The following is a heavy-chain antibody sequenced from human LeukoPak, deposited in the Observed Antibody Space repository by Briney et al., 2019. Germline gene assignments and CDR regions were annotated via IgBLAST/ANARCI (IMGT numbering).Heavy chain of an antibody. CDR2: ITASGTAM. D-gene: IGHD1-26*01. CDR3: ASSGSYRFDY. Sequence: GGSLRLSCAASGFTFSSYSMNWVRQAPGKGLEWVSHITASGTAMLYADSVKGRFTISRDNAKNSLYLQMNSLRDEDTAVYYCASSGSYRFDYWGQGTLVTVSS. CDR1: GFTFSSYS. J-gene: IGHJ4*02. V-gene: IGHV3-48*02.